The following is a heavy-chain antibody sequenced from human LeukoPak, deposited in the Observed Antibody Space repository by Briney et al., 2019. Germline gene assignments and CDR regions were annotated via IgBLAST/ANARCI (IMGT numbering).Heavy chain of an antibody. CDR1: GFTFSSYA. V-gene: IGHV3-64*01. CDR3: AKKWGRYYDSSGSSSFDY. D-gene: IGHD3-22*01. CDR2: ISSNGGST. J-gene: IGHJ4*02. Sequence: PGGSLRLSCAASGFTFSSYAMHWVRQAPGKGLEYVSAISSNGGSTYYANSVKGRFTISRDNSKNTLYLQMGSLRAEDMAVYYCAKKWGRYYDSSGSSSFDYWGQGTLVTVSS.